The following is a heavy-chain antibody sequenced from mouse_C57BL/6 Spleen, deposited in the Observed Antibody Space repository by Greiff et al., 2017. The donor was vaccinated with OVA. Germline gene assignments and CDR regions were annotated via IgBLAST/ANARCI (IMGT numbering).Heavy chain of an antibody. V-gene: IGHV1-50*01. CDR1: GYTFTSYW. D-gene: IGHD3-2*02. J-gene: IGHJ2*01. CDR3: ARRGQLRLGYFDY. CDR2: IDPSDSYT. Sequence: QVQLQQPGAELVKPGASVKLSCKASGYTFTSYWMQWVKQRPGQGLEWIGEIDPSDSYTNYNQKFKGKATLTVATSSSTAYMQLSSLTSEDSAVYYCARRGQLRLGYFDYWGQGTTLTVSS.